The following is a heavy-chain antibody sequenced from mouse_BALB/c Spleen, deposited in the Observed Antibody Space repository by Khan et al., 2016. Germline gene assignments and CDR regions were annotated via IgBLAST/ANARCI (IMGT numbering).Heavy chain of an antibody. CDR3: ARLTA. Sequence: VQLQQSGAELVKPGASVKLSCTASGFNIKDTYMHWVKQRPEQGLEWIGRIVPANGNTKYDQKFKGKATLTEDTSSNTAYLQLSSLTSDDTAVYYWARLTAWCQGTTLTVSA. CDR2: IVPANGNT. D-gene: IGHD4-1*01. CDR1: GFNIKDTY. V-gene: IGHV14-3*02. J-gene: IGHJ2*01.